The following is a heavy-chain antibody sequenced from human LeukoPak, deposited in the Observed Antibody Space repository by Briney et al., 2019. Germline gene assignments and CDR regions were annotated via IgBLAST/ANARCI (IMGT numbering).Heavy chain of an antibody. J-gene: IGHJ5*02. CDR1: GGTFSSYT. V-gene: IGHV1-69*02. Sequence: ASVKVSCKASGGTFSSYTISWVRQAPGQGLEWMGRIIPILGMANYAQKFQGRVTITADKSTSTAYMELSSLRSEDTAVYYCARGLVPRYWFDPWGQGTLVTVSS. CDR3: ARGLVPRYWFDP. D-gene: IGHD3-16*01. CDR2: IIPILGMA.